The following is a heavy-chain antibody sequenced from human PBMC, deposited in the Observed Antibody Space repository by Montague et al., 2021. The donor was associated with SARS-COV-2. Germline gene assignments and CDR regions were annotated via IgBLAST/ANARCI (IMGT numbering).Heavy chain of an antibody. Sequence: SETLSLTCTVSGGSISSSSYYWGWIRQAPGKELEWIGSIYYSGSTYYNPSLKSRVTISVDTSKNQFSLKLSSVTAADTAVYYCARDPSRQPLLYPIGDYYYGMDVWGQGATVTVSS. CDR2: IYYSGST. CDR1: GGSISSSSYY. J-gene: IGHJ6*02. V-gene: IGHV4-39*07. D-gene: IGHD2-2*02. CDR3: ARDPSRQPLLYPIGDYYYGMDV.